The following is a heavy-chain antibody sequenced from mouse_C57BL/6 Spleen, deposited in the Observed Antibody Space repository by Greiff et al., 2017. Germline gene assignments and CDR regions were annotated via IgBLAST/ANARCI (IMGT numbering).Heavy chain of an antibody. CDR1: GYTFTSYW. CDR3: ARRGGTDAMDY. V-gene: IGHV1-69*01. J-gene: IGHJ4*01. Sequence: VQLQQPGAELVMPGASVKLSCTASGYTFTSYWMHWVKQRPGQGLEWIGEIDPSDSYTNYNQKFKGKSTLTVDKSSSTAYMQLSSLTSEDSAVYYCARRGGTDAMDYWGQGTSVTVSS. CDR2: IDPSDSYT. D-gene: IGHD4-1*01.